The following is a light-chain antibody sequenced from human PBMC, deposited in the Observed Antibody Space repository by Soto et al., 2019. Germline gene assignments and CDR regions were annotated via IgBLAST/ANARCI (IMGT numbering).Light chain of an antibody. CDR3: STYAGSNSVV. CDR2: EVS. V-gene: IGLV2-8*01. Sequence: QSVLTQPPSASGSPGRSVTISCTGTSSDVGGYNYVSWYQQHPGKAPKLMIYEVSKRPSGVPDRFSGSKSGNTASLTVSGLQAEDEADYYCSTYAGSNSVVFGGGTKVTVL. CDR1: SSDVGGYNY. J-gene: IGLJ2*01.